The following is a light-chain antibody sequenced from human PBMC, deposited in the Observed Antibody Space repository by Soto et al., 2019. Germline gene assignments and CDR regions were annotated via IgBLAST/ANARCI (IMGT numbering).Light chain of an antibody. CDR3: QQYNTYWT. CDR2: KAS. J-gene: IGKJ1*01. Sequence: DIQVTQSPSTLSASVGDRVTITCRASQSISSWLAWYQQKPGKASKLLIYKASSLESGVPSRFSGSGSGTEFALTISSLQPDDFATYYCQQYNTYWTFGQGTKVDIK. V-gene: IGKV1-5*03. CDR1: QSISSW.